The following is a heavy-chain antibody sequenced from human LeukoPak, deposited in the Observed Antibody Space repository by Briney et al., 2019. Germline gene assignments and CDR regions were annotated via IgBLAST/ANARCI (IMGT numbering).Heavy chain of an antibody. CDR1: GFTVSSNY. Sequence: PGGSLRLSCAASGFTVSSNYMRCVRQAAGKGLEWVSVIYIGASTYSAHSVTGRFTSSRDNSTNTLYLQMNSLRAEDTAVYYCARANYGAVDYFDYWGQGTLVTVSS. J-gene: IGHJ4*02. CDR2: IYIGAST. V-gene: IGHV3-66*02. D-gene: IGHD4-17*01. CDR3: ARANYGAVDYFDY.